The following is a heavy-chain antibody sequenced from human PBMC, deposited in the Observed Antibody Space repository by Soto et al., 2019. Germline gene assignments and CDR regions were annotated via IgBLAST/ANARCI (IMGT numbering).Heavy chain of an antibody. D-gene: IGHD3-10*01. CDR3: ARDPVPYGSGSSWARWFDP. CDR2: IWYDGSNK. V-gene: IGHV3-33*01. Sequence: GGSLRLSCAASGFTFSSYGMHWVRQAPGKGLEWVAVIWYDGSNKYYADSVKGRFTISRDNSKNTLYLQMNSLRAEDTAVYYCARDPVPYGSGSSWARWFDPWGQGTLVTVSS. J-gene: IGHJ5*02. CDR1: GFTFSSYG.